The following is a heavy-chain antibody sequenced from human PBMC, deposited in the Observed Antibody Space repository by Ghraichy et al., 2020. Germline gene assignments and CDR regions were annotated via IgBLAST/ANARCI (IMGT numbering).Heavy chain of an antibody. CDR3: ARLGDRHFDY. V-gene: IGHV4-59*08. CDR2: IYYSGST. J-gene: IGHJ4*02. CDR1: GGSISSYY. D-gene: IGHD2-21*02. Sequence: SETLSFTCTVSGGSISSYYWSWIRQPPGKGLEWIAYIYYSGSTSYNPSLKSRVSISVDTSKNLFSLKLRSVTATDTAVYYCARLGDRHFDYWGQGALVSVSS.